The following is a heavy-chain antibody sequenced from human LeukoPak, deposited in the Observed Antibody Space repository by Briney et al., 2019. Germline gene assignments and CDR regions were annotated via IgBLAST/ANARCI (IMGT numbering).Heavy chain of an antibody. D-gene: IGHD3-9*01. V-gene: IGHV4-61*02. CDR1: GDSISSGNYN. J-gene: IGHJ4*02. CDR2: IYISGST. CDR3: ARDRGRYYFDY. Sequence: SQTLSLTCTVSGDSISSGNYNWSWMRQPAGKGLEWIGRIYISGSTNYNPSLNRRVTISVDTSKNQFSLKLSSVTAADTAVYYCARDRGRYYFDYWGQGILVTVSS.